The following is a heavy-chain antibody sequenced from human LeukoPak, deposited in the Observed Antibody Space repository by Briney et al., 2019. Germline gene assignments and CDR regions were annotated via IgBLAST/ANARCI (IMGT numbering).Heavy chain of an antibody. CDR3: ARVGLAGYYYYYYMDV. V-gene: IGHV3-21*01. J-gene: IGHJ6*03. CDR2: IGSSSSYI. D-gene: IGHD1-1*01. Sequence: GGSLRLSCAASGFTFSSYSMNWVRQAPGKGLEWVSSIGSSSSYIYYADSVKGRFTISRDNAKNSQYLQMNSLRAEDTAVYYCARVGLAGYYYYYYMDVWGKGTTVTVSS. CDR1: GFTFSSYS.